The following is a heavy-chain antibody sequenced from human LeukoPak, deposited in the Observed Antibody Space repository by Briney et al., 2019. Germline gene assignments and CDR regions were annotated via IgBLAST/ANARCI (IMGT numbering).Heavy chain of an antibody. Sequence: SETLSLTCTVSGGSISSGSYYWTWIRQPGGKGLEWIGRIYTSGSTNYNPSLKSRVTISVDTSKNQFSLKLSSVTAADTAVYYCARGPFGKATGIDYWGQGTLVTVSS. CDR1: GGSISSGSYY. CDR2: IYTSGST. D-gene: IGHD5-24*01. J-gene: IGHJ4*02. CDR3: ARGPFGKATGIDY. V-gene: IGHV4-61*02.